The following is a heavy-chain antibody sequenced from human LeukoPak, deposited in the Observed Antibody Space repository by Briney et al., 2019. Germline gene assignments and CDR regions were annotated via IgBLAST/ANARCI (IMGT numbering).Heavy chain of an antibody. D-gene: IGHD2-2*02. CDR1: GFTFSSYG. CDR2: IRYDGSNK. J-gene: IGHJ6*03. Sequence: QTGGSLRLSCAASGFTFSSYGMRWVRQAPGKGLEWVAFIRYDGSNKYYADSVKGRFTISRDNSKNTLYLQMNSLRAEDTAVYYCAKDQLLYAHYYYYMDVWGKGTTVTVSS. CDR3: AKDQLLYAHYYYYMDV. V-gene: IGHV3-30*02.